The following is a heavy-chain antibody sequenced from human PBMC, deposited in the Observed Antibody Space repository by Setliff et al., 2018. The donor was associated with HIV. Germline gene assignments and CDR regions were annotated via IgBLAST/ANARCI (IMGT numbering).Heavy chain of an antibody. Sequence: KASETLSLTCTVSGGSISSSSYYWGWIRQPPGKGLEWLGTIYYSGSTYANPSLKSRVTISVDTSKNQFSLNLSSVTAADTAVYYCARGAIAAAGDFDYWGQGTLVTVSS. CDR1: GGSISSSSYY. D-gene: IGHD6-13*01. CDR2: IYYSGST. V-gene: IGHV4-39*01. CDR3: ARGAIAAAGDFDY. J-gene: IGHJ4*02.